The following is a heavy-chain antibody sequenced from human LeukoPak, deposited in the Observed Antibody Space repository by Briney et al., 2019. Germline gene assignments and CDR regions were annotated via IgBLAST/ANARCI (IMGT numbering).Heavy chain of an antibody. D-gene: IGHD3-16*01. Sequence: GGSLRLPCAASGFTFSSYSMYWVRQAPGKGLEYVSAINSDGGSTYYADSVKGGFTISRDNSKNTLYLQMGSLRAEDMAVYYCAKGAYYYMDVWGKGTTVTVSS. CDR1: GFTFSSYS. V-gene: IGHV3-64*02. CDR2: INSDGGST. J-gene: IGHJ6*03. CDR3: AKGAYYYMDV.